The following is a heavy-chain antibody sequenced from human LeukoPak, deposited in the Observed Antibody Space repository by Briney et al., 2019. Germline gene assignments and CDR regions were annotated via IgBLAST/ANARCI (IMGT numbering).Heavy chain of an antibody. CDR1: GGSISSSSYY. CDR2: IYYSGST. J-gene: IGHJ5*02. CDR3: TRAGRWIAFDP. Sequence: PSETLSLTCTVSGGSISSSSYYWGWIRQPPGKGLEWIGSIYYSGSTYYNPSLKSRVTISVDTSENQFSLKLSSVTAADTAVYYCTRAGRWIAFDPWGQGTLVTVSS. D-gene: IGHD3-10*01. V-gene: IGHV4-39*07.